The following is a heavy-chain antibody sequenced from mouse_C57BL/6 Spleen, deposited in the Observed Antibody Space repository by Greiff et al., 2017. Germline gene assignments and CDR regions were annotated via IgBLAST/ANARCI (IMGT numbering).Heavy chain of an antibody. CDR3: ARYYYGSIYAMDY. CDR2: IRNKANGYTT. D-gene: IGHD1-1*01. J-gene: IGHJ4*01. CDR1: GFSFTDYY. V-gene: IGHV7-3*01. Sequence: EVMLVESGGGLVQPGGSLCLSCAASGFSFTDYYMSWVRQPPGKALEWLGFIRNKANGYTTEYRASVKGRFTISRDNSQSILYHQMNALRAEDSATYYCARYYYGSIYAMDYWGQGTSVTVSS.